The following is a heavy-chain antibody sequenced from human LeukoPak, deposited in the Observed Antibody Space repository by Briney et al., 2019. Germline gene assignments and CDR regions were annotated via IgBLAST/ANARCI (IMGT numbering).Heavy chain of an antibody. D-gene: IGHD5-24*01. J-gene: IGHJ3*02. CDR3: AKDRRDAFLGDAFDI. V-gene: IGHV3-23*01. CDR1: GFTFSSYA. Sequence: GGSLRLSCAASGFTFSSYAMSWVRPAPGEGLEWVSVISGGGVSTYYADSVRGRFTISRDDSKNTLYLHMNSLRAEDTAVYYCAKDRRDAFLGDAFDIWGQGTMVTVSS. CDR2: ISGGGVST.